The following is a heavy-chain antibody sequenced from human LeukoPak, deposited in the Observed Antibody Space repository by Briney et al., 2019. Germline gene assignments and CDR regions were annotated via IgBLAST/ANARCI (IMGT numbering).Heavy chain of an antibody. V-gene: IGHV3-48*03. Sequence: GSLRLSCAASGCTFSSYEMNWVRQAPGKGLEWVSYISSSGSTIYYADSVKGRFTISRDNAKNSLYLQMNSLRAEDTAVYYCARTGRGYDFWSGSYYYMDVWGKGTPVTVSS. CDR1: GCTFSSYE. CDR3: ARTGRGYDFWSGSYYYMDV. CDR2: ISSSGSTI. D-gene: IGHD3-3*01. J-gene: IGHJ6*03.